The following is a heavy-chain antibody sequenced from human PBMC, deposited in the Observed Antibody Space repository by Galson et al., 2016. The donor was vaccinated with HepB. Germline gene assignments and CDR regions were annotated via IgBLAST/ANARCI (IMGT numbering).Heavy chain of an antibody. Sequence: SLRLSCAGSGFPFNVFVMSWVRQAPGKGLEWVSSISGRGGRTHYSDSVKGRFTISRDNSKNTLYLQMNSLRAEDTAVYLCTKDVGPIFYDYWGQGTLVTVSS. V-gene: IGHV3-23*01. J-gene: IGHJ4*02. D-gene: IGHD1-26*01. CDR1: GFPFNVFV. CDR2: ISGRGGRT. CDR3: TKDVGPIFYDY.